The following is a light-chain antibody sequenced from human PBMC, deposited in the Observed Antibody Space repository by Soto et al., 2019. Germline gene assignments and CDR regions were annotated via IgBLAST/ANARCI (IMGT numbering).Light chain of an antibody. CDR2: DAS. CDR1: QSVSSSY. V-gene: IGKV3D-20*02. Sequence: EIVLTQSPGTLSLSPGDRATLSCRASQSVSSSYLAWYQQKPGQAPRLLIYDASRRATGIPDRFSGSGSGTDSTLTISSLQPADFATYYCQQSYSTPYTFGQGTKVDIK. J-gene: IGKJ2*01. CDR3: QQSYSTPYT.